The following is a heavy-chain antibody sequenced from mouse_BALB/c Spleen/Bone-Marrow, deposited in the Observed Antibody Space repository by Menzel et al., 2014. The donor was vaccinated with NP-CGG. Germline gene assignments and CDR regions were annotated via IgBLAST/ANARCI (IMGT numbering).Heavy chain of an antibody. Sequence: EVQLQESGAELVKLGASVKLSCTASGFNIKDTYMHWVKQRPEQGLEWIGRIDPANGNTKYDPKFQGKATITADTSSNTACLQLSSLTAEDTAVYYCARGYDGFAYWGQGTLVTVSA. CDR2: IDPANGNT. J-gene: IGHJ3*01. D-gene: IGHD2-2*01. CDR1: GFNIKDTY. CDR3: ARGYDGFAY. V-gene: IGHV14-3*02.